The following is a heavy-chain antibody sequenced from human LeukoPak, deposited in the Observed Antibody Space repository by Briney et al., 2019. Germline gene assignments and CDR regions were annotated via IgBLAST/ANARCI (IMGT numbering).Heavy chain of an antibody. V-gene: IGHV1-18*01. CDR2: ISAYKGKT. CDR3: ARDDYGDYVSYFLH. D-gene: IGHD4-17*01. J-gene: IGHJ1*01. Sequence: GASVKVSCKASGYTFTNYGISWVRQAPGQGPEGMGWISAYKGKTNYAQKVQGRSNMTTDTSTSTAYMELRSLRSDDTAVYYCARDDYGDYVSYFLHWGQGTLVIVSS. CDR1: GYTFTNYG.